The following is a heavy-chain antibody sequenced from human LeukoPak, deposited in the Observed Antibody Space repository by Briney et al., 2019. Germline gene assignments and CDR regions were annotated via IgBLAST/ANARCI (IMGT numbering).Heavy chain of an antibody. V-gene: IGHV1-69*13. CDR1: GGTFSSYA. CDR3: ASLRWPPMGGDPYDY. J-gene: IGHJ4*02. CDR2: IIPIFGTA. Sequence: SVKVSCKASGGTFSSYAISWVRQAPGQGLEWMGGIIPIFGTANYAQKFQGRVTITADESTSTAYMELSSLRSEDTAVYYCASLRWPPMGGDPYDYWGQGTLVTVSS. D-gene: IGHD4-23*01.